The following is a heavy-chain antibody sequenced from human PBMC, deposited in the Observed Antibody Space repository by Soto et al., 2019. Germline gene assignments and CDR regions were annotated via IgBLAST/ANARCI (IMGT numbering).Heavy chain of an antibody. CDR3: ARTQGQLFEY. V-gene: IGHV4-59*01. D-gene: IGHD1-1*01. CDR2: IYYSGST. CDR1: GGSISSYY. Sequence: QVQLQESGPGLVKPSETLSLTCTVSGGSISSYYWSWIRQPPGKGLEWIGYIYYSGSTNYNPSLKSRVTISVDTSKNQFSLKLSSVTAADTAVYYCARTQGQLFEYWGQGTLVTVSS. J-gene: IGHJ4*02.